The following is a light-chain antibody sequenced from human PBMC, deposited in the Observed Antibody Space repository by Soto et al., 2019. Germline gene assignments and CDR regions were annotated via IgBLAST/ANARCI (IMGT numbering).Light chain of an antibody. CDR1: QSIDRY. CDR3: QQSFNSPYT. V-gene: IGKV1-39*01. Sequence: DIHMTQSPSSLSASVGDTVTITCRASQSIDRYLNWYQQKPGKAPKLLIYAASILESGVPSRFSGIGSGTDFALTISSLQPEDFVIYYCQQSFNSPYTFGQGTKVEIK. J-gene: IGKJ2*01. CDR2: AAS.